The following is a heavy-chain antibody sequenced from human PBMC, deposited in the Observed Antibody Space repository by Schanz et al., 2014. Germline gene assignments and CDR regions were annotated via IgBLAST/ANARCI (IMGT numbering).Heavy chain of an antibody. CDR1: GFTFHTYD. CDR2: IGGSGDST. J-gene: IGHJ3*02. CDR3: AEAKSDAHGAFDI. V-gene: IGHV3-23*04. Sequence: EVHLEESGGGVVQPGRSLRLSCAASGFTFHTYDMHWVRQAPGKGLEWVSGIGGSGDSTHYADSVKGRFIISRDNSENNSNNALYEQMSRLRAEDAAEYCCAEAKSDAHGAFDIWGQGTMVTVSS.